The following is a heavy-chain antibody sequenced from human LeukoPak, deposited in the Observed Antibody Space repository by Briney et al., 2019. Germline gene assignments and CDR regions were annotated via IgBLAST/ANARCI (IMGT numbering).Heavy chain of an antibody. CDR2: INPSGGST. CDR1: GYTFTGYY. D-gene: IGHD5-18*01. CDR3: ARDARGYSYGQNFDY. J-gene: IGHJ4*02. V-gene: IGHV1-46*01. Sequence: ASVKVSCKASGYTFTGYYMHWVRQAPGQGLEWMGIINPSGGSTSYAQKFQGRVTMTRDTSTSTVYMELSSLRSEDTAVYYCARDARGYSYGQNFDYWGQGTLFTVSS.